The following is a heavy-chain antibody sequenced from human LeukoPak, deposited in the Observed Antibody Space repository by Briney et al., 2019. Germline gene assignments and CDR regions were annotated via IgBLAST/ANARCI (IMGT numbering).Heavy chain of an antibody. V-gene: IGHV3-73*01. D-gene: IGHD4-17*01. J-gene: IGHJ4*02. CDR3: TTILFDYGDYFDY. CDR2: IRTTADSHAT. CDR1: GFTFSGSA. Sequence: GGSLKLSCAAFGFTFSGSAIHWVRQASGKGLEWVGRIRTTADSHATAYAASVEGRFTITRDDSKNTAYLQMNSLKSEDTAVYYCTTILFDYGDYFDYWGQGTLVTVSS.